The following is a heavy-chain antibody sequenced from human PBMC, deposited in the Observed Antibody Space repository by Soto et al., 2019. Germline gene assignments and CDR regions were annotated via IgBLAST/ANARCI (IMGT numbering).Heavy chain of an antibody. J-gene: IGHJ3*02. CDR3: ARDMDYYDSSGPHDAFDI. Sequence: SETLSLTCTVSGGSISSSSYYWGWIRQPPGKGLEWIGSIYYSGSTYYNPSLKSRVTISVDTSKNQFSLKLSSVTAADTAVYYCARDMDYYDSSGPHDAFDIWGQGTMVTVSS. CDR2: IYYSGST. D-gene: IGHD3-22*01. V-gene: IGHV4-39*07. CDR1: GGSISSSSYY.